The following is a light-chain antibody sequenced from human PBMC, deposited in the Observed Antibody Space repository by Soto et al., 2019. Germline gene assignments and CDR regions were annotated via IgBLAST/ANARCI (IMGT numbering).Light chain of an antibody. CDR3: QQFNSYPLT. CDR2: DAS. Sequence: AIQLTQSPSSLSASIGDRVTITCRASQGISSALAWYQHKPGKAPNLLIYDASSLESGVPSRLSGSGSGTDFTLTISSLQPEDFATYYCQQFNSYPLTFGQGTRLEIK. CDR1: QGISSA. V-gene: IGKV1-13*02. J-gene: IGKJ5*01.